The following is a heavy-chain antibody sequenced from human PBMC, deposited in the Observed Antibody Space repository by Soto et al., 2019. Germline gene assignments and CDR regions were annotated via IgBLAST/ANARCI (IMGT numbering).Heavy chain of an antibody. Sequence: GGSLRLSCAASGFTFRDYAMSWVRQAPGKGLEWVADISGSGNEARHADSVRGRFTISRDNSRDTLFLQMNSLTVDDTAVYYCGKERRGSGWSVCNFWGQGTLVTVSS. D-gene: IGHD6-19*01. V-gene: IGHV3-23*01. CDR1: GFTFRDYA. J-gene: IGHJ4*02. CDR3: GKERRGSGWSVCNF. CDR2: ISGSGNEA.